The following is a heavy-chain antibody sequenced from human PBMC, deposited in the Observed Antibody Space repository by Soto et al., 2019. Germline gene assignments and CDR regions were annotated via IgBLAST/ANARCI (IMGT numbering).Heavy chain of an antibody. CDR1: GYTLTELS. Sequence: ASVKVSCKGSGYTLTELSMHWVRQAPGKGLEGMGGFDPEDGETIYAQKFQGRVTMTEDTSTDTAYMELSSLRSEDTAVYYCATVGSYYYYGLDVWGQGTTVTVSS. V-gene: IGHV1-24*01. D-gene: IGHD3-10*01. CDR3: ATVGSYYYYGLDV. J-gene: IGHJ6*02. CDR2: FDPEDGET.